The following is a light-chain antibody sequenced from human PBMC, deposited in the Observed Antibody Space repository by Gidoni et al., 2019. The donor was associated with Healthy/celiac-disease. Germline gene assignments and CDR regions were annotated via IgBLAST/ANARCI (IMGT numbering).Light chain of an antibody. Sequence: QSALTQPASVSGSPEQSITISCTVTSTDVGGYNYVSWYQQHPGKAPNLMIYDVSNRPSGVSNRFSGSKSGNTASLTISGLQAEDEADYYCSSYTSSSTLVVFGTGTKVTVL. CDR3: SSYTSSSTLVV. J-gene: IGLJ1*01. V-gene: IGLV2-14*03. CDR2: DVS. CDR1: STDVGGYNY.